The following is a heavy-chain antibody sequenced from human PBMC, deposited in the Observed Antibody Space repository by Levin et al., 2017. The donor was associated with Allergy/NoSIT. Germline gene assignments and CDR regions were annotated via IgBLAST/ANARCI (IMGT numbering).Heavy chain of an antibody. V-gene: IGHV1-2*04. CDR1: GYTFTGYY. J-gene: IGHJ5*02. D-gene: IGHD3-10*01. CDR2: INPNSGGT. Sequence: GESLKISCKASGYTFTGYYMHWVRQAPGQGLEWMGWINPNSGGTNYAQKFQGWVTMTRDTSISTAYMELSRLRSDDTAVYYCARGVYGSGSYYNSGWFDPWGQGTLVTVSS. CDR3: ARGVYGSGSYYNSGWFDP.